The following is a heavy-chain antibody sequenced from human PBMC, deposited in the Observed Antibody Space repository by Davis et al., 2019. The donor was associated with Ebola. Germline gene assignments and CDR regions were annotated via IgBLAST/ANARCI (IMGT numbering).Heavy chain of an antibody. CDR2: IRSKANSYAT. CDR3: TARIAAAGTDYYYYGMDV. Sequence: GGSLRLSCAASGFTFSGSAMHWVRQASGKGLEWVGRIRSKANSYATAYAASVKGRFIISRDDSKNTAYLQMNSLKTEDTAVYYCTARIAAAGTDYYYYGMDVWGQGTTVTVSS. J-gene: IGHJ6*02. V-gene: IGHV3-73*01. D-gene: IGHD6-13*01. CDR1: GFTFSGSA.